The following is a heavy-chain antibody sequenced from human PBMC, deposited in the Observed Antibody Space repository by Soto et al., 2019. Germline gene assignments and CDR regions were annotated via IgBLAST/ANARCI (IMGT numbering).Heavy chain of an antibody. CDR1: GGSIISGDYY. J-gene: IGHJ5*02. V-gene: IGHV4-30-4*01. Sequence: SETLSLTCTVSGGSIISGDYYWSWIRQTPGKGLEWIGYIYYSGDTNYNPSLKSRVTISVDTSKNQFSLKLSSVTAADTAVYYCARERPDGARLDPWGQGTLVTVSS. CDR3: ARERPDGARLDP. CDR2: IYYSGDT. D-gene: IGHD6-6*01.